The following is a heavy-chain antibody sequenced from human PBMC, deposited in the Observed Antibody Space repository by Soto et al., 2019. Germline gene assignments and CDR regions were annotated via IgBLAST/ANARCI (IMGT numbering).Heavy chain of an antibody. CDR3: VIIAVAGTNPFDY. CDR2: IWYDRSNK. CDR1: GFTFSSYG. D-gene: IGHD6-19*01. Sequence: GGSLRLSCAASGFTFSSYGMHWVRQAPGKGLEWVAVIWYDRSNKYYADSVKGRFTISRDNSKNTLYLQMNSLRAEDTVVYYCVIIAVAGTNPFDYWGQGTLVTVSS. V-gene: IGHV3-30*02. J-gene: IGHJ4*02.